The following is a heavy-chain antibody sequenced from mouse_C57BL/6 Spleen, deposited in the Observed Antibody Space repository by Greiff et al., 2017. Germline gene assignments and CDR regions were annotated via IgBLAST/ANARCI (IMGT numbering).Heavy chain of an antibody. D-gene: IGHD1-1*01. Sequence: QFQLQQSGAELVKPGASVKISCKASGYAFSSYWMNWVKQRPGKGLEWIGQFYPGDGDTNYNGKFKGKATLTADKSSSTAYMQLSSLTAEDSAVYFCARVTAVVATDYWGQGTTLTVSS. CDR1: GYAFSSYW. CDR2: FYPGDGDT. V-gene: IGHV1-80*01. CDR3: ARVTAVVATDY. J-gene: IGHJ2*01.